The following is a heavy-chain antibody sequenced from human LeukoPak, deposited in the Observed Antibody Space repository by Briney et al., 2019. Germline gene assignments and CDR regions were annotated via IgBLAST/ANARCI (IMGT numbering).Heavy chain of an antibody. D-gene: IGHD3-22*01. CDR1: GFTFSSYA. CDR2: ISGSGGST. CDR3: AKLCDSSGYYEYYFDY. J-gene: IGHJ4*02. V-gene: IGHV3-23*01. Sequence: GGSLRLSCAASGFTFSSYAMSWVRQAPGKGLEWVSAISGSGGSTYYADSVKGRFTISRDNSKNTLYLQMNSLRAEDTAVYYCAKLCDSSGYYEYYFDYWGQGTLVTVSS.